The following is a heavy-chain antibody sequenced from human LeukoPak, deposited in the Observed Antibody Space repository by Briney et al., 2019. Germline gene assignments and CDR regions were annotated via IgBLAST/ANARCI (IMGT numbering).Heavy chain of an antibody. CDR2: IYYSGST. CDR3: ARRGYYYDSSGYYWDYYFDY. CDR1: GGSFSGYY. J-gene: IGHJ4*02. V-gene: IGHV4-59*01. Sequence: ASETLSLTCAVYGGSFSGYYWSWIRQPPGKGLEWIGYIYYSGSTNYNPSLKSRVTISVDTSKNQFSLKLSSVTAADTAVYYCARRGYYYDSSGYYWDYYFDYWGQGTLVTVSS. D-gene: IGHD3-22*01.